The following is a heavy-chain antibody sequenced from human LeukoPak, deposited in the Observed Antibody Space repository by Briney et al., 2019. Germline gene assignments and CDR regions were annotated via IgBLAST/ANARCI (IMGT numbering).Heavy chain of an antibody. CDR3: ARAREPHCGGDCYYRYYYMDV. J-gene: IGHJ6*03. V-gene: IGHV1-69*13. D-gene: IGHD2-21*02. CDR1: GCTFSSYA. Sequence: GASVKVSCKASGCTFSSYAISWVRQAPGQGLEWMGGIIPIFGTANYAQKFQGRVTITADESTSTAYMELSSLRSEDTAVYYCARAREPHCGGDCYYRYYYMDVWGKGTTVTISS. CDR2: IIPIFGTA.